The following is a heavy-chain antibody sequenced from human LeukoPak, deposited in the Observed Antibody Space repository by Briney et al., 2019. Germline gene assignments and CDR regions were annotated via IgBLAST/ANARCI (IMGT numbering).Heavy chain of an antibody. Sequence: GGSLRLSCAASGFTFSSYSMNWVRQAPGKGLEWVSSISSSSSYIYYADSVKGRFTISRDNAKNSLYLQMNSLRAEDTAVYYCARDTGPYYYYYYGMDVWGQGTTVTVSS. CDR2: ISSSSSYI. V-gene: IGHV3-21*01. CDR1: GFTFSSYS. CDR3: ARDTGPYYYYYYGMDV. D-gene: IGHD4-17*01. J-gene: IGHJ6*02.